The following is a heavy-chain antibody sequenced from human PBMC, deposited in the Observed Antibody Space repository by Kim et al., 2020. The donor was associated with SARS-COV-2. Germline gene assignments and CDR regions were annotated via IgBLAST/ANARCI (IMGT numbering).Heavy chain of an antibody. CDR1: GFTFNNYA. J-gene: IGHJ4*02. V-gene: IGHV3-23*01. CDR2: ITGSGDST. Sequence: GGSLRLSCAVSGFTFNNYALSWVRQAPGKGLEWVSTITGSGDSTYYTDSVKGRFTISRDNSKNTLFLQMSSLRAEDTAFYYCAKEGGQWLIPYYFDYWGQGTLVTVSS. CDR3: AKEGGQWLIPYYFDY. D-gene: IGHD5-12*01.